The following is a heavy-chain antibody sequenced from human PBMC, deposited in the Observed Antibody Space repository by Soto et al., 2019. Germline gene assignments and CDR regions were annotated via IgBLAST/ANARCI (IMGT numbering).Heavy chain of an antibody. J-gene: IGHJ6*02. CDR3: AKGRGRRITMVRGVISPDYYYYGMDV. Sequence: QVQLVESGGGVVQPGRSLRLSCAASGFTFSSYGMHWVRQAPGKGLEWVAVISYDGSNKYYADSVKGRFTISRDNSKNTLHLQRNSLIAEDTAVYHCAKGRGRRITMVRGVISPDYYYYGMDVWGQGTTVTVSS. CDR1: GFTFSSYG. V-gene: IGHV3-30*18. CDR2: ISYDGSNK. D-gene: IGHD3-10*01.